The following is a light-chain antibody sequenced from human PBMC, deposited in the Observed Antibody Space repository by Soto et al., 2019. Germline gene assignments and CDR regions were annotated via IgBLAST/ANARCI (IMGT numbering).Light chain of an antibody. V-gene: IGKV3-15*01. CDR3: QQYSNWPIT. Sequence: EIVMTQSPATLSVSPGERATLSCRASQSVSSNLARYQQKPGQAPMLLIYGASTRATVIPARFSGSGSGTEFTLTISSLQSEEFAVDDCQQYSNWPITFGPGTKVYIK. CDR2: GAS. CDR1: QSVSSN. J-gene: IGKJ3*01.